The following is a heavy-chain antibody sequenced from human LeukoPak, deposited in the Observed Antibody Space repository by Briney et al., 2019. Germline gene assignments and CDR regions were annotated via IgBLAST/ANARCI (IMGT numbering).Heavy chain of an antibody. V-gene: IGHV4-39*07. CDR1: GGSISSSRYY. J-gene: IGHJ6*03. Sequence: PSETLSLTCTVSGGSISSSRYYGGWIRQPPGKGLEWIGSLYYSGNTYYNPSLKSRVTISVDTSKTQFSLKVTSVTAADTAVYYCARAPRDRGYCGATSCFEYMDVWGRGTTVTISS. CDR3: ARAPRDRGYCGATSCFEYMDV. CDR2: LYYSGNT. D-gene: IGHD2-2*01.